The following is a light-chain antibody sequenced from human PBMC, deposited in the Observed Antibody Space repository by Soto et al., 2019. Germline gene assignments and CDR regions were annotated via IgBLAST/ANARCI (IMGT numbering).Light chain of an antibody. CDR3: QQYNDWPRT. V-gene: IGKV3-15*01. Sequence: IVMTQSPATLSVSPGERATLSCRASQSVNSNLAWYQQKPGQAPRILIYAASTRASAIPARFSGSGSGTEFTLTIRSLQSEDFAVYYCQQYNDWPRTFGGGTKVEIK. CDR1: QSVNSN. CDR2: AAS. J-gene: IGKJ4*01.